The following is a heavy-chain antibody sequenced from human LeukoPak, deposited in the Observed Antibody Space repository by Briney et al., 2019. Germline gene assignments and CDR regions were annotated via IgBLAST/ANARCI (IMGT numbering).Heavy chain of an antibody. D-gene: IGHD3-3*01. V-gene: IGHV4-31*03. CDR3: ARVEWGLYYFDY. CDR1: GGSISSGGYY. CDR2: IYYSGST. J-gene: IGHJ4*02. Sequence: SETLSLTCTVSGGSISSGGYYWSWIRQHPGKGLEWIGYIYYSGSTNYNPSLKSRVTISVDTSKNQFSLKLSSVTAADTAVYYCARVEWGLYYFDYWGQGTLVTVSS.